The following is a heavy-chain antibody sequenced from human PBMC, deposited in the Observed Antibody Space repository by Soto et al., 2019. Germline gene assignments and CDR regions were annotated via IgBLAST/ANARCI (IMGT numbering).Heavy chain of an antibody. Sequence: GGSLRLSCAASGFTFTRYSMDWVRQAPGKGLEWVASISSTTNYIYYGESLKGRLTISRDNAKNSMYLQMNTLRAEDTAVYYCARESEDLSSNLDYWGQGTLVTVSS. V-gene: IGHV3-21*06. CDR2: ISSTTNYI. CDR1: GFTFTRYS. J-gene: IGHJ4*02. CDR3: ARESEDLSSNLDY.